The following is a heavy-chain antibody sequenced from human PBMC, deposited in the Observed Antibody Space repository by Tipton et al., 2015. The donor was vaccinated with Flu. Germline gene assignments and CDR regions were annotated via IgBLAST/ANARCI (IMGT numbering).Heavy chain of an antibody. D-gene: IGHD1-26*01. CDR3: AKRVVGSTNFFDY. CDR1: GFSFSSHY. CDR2: MSGGGGTT. J-gene: IGHJ4*02. Sequence: SLRLSCAASGFSFSSHYMSWVRQAPGMGLEWVSTMSGGGGTTNYADSVKGRFTISRDNSNNMLYLQMNSLRAEDTAVYYCAKRVVGSTNFFDYWGQGTLVTVSS. V-gene: IGHV3-23*01.